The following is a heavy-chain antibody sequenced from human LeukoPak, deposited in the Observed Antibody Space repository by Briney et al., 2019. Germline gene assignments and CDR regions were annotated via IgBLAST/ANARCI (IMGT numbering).Heavy chain of an antibody. D-gene: IGHD3-3*01. Sequence: SETLSLTCTVSGGSISSYYWSWIRQPAGKGLEWIGRIYTSGSTNYNPSLKSRVTISVDTSKNQFSLKLSSVTAADTAVYYCASTHILRFLEWGPGAFDIWGQGTMVTVSS. CDR2: IYTSGST. CDR3: ASTHILRFLEWGPGAFDI. J-gene: IGHJ3*02. V-gene: IGHV4-4*07. CDR1: GGSISSYY.